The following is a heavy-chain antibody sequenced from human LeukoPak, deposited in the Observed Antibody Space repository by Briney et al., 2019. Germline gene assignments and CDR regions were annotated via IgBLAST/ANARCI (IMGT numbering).Heavy chain of an antibody. D-gene: IGHD3-10*01. CDR1: NGSLTGLY. V-gene: IGHV4-34*01. CDR3: ARGLWFEARWFDP. J-gene: IGHJ5*02. CDR2: ISHSGST. Sequence: SETLCLTCAVSNGSLTGLYWTWIRQPPGKGLEWIGEISHSGSTNYNPSLESRATISVDTSKKQFSLKLTSVTAADTAVYYCARGLWFEARWFDPWGQGTLVTVSS.